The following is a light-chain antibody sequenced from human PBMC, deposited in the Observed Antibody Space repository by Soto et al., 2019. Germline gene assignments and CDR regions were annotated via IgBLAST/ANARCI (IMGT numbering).Light chain of an antibody. V-gene: IGKV1-5*03. CDR1: KTISSW. CDR2: KAS. CDR3: QHYTSYSEA. J-gene: IGKJ1*01. Sequence: DIQMTQSPSTLSGSVGDRVTITCRASKTISSWLAWYQQKPGKAPKLLIYKASTVKSGVPSRFSGSVSGTDFTLTISSLQPDDFATYYCQHYTSYSEACGQGTKVELK.